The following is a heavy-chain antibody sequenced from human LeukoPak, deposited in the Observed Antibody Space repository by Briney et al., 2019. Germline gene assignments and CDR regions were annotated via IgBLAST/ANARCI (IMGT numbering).Heavy chain of an antibody. J-gene: IGHJ4*02. CDR1: GFTFSTYS. V-gene: IGHV3-48*01. Sequence: PGGSLRLSCAASGFTFSTYSMNWVRQAPGKGLEWVSYISSDSKTIYYADSVKGRFTISRDNAKNSLYLQMNSLRVGVTAVYYCATPFDYWGQGTLVTVSS. CDR3: ATPFDY. CDR2: ISSDSKTI.